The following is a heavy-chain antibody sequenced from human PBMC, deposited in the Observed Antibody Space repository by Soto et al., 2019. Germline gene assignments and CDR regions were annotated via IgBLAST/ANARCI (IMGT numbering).Heavy chain of an antibody. CDR1: GGSISSYY. J-gene: IGHJ6*03. V-gene: IGHV4-59*08. Sequence: SETLSLTCTVSGGSISSYYWSWFRQPPGKGLEWIGYIYYSGSTNYNPSLKSRVTISVDTSKNQFSLKLSSVTAADTAVYYCARSGVDVVVPAAIEGAFGYYYYMDVWGKGTTVTVSS. D-gene: IGHD2-2*01. CDR3: ARSGVDVVVPAAIEGAFGYYYYMDV. CDR2: IYYSGST.